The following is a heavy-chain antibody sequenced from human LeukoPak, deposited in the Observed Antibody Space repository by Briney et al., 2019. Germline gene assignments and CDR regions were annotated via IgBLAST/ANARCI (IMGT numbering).Heavy chain of an antibody. Sequence: ASVKVSCKASGGTFSSYAISWVRQAPGQGLEWMGRIIPILGIANYAQKFQGRVTITADKSTSTAYMELSSLRSEDTAVYYCARGTKAGPPTNFDYWGQGTLVTVSS. CDR2: IIPILGIA. CDR3: ARGTKAGPPTNFDY. V-gene: IGHV1-69*04. J-gene: IGHJ4*02. D-gene: IGHD6-19*01. CDR1: GGTFSSYA.